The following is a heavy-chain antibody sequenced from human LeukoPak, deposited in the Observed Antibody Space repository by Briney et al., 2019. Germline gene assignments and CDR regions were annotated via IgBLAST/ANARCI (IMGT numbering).Heavy chain of an antibody. CDR1: GFTFSSYW. V-gene: IGHV3-64D*06. CDR3: VRRGMTTVTLFDY. CDR2: ISSNGGTT. D-gene: IGHD4-17*01. Sequence: PGGSLRLSCAASGFTFSSYWMSWVRQAPGKRLEHVSGISSNGGTTYYADSVKGRFTISRDNSKNTLYLQMNSVRAEDTAVYYCVRRGMTTVTLFDYWGQGILVTVSS. J-gene: IGHJ4*02.